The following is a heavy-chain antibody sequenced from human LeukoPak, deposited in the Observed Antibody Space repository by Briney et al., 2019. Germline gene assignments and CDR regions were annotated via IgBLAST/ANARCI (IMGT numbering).Heavy chain of an antibody. Sequence: SETLSLTCTVSGISISSSNSYWGWIRQPPGKGLEWIGSIYYTGNTYYNASLKSRVTISIDTSKNQFSLRLSSLTAADTAVYYCARDGGYDYYYYYYMDVWGKGTTVTISS. J-gene: IGHJ6*03. CDR2: IYYTGNT. CDR1: GISISSSNSY. CDR3: ARDGGYDYYYYYYMDV. D-gene: IGHD5-12*01. V-gene: IGHV4-39*07.